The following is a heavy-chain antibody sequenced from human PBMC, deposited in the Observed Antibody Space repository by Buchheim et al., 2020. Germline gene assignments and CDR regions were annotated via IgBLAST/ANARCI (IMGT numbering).Heavy chain of an antibody. CDR2: MNPNSGNT. CDR3: ARLAGVSSSWYDYYYYYGMDV. D-gene: IGHD6-13*01. Sequence: QVQLVQSGAEVKKPGASVKVSCKASGYTFTSYDINWVRQATGQGLEWMGWMNPNSGNTGYAQKFQGRVTMTRNTSISTAYMELSRLRSEDTAVYYCARLAGVSSSWYDYYYYYGMDVWGQGTT. CDR1: GYTFTSYD. J-gene: IGHJ6*02. V-gene: IGHV1-8*01.